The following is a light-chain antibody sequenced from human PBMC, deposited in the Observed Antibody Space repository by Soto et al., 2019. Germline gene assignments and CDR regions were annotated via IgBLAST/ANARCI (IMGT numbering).Light chain of an antibody. V-gene: IGKV1-39*01. CDR2: AAS. CDR3: QQSYNIPIT. J-gene: IGKJ5*01. CDR1: QSIGRF. Sequence: DIQMTQSPSTLSASVGDRVTITCRASQSIGRFLAWYQHQPGKAPKLLIYAASSLQSGVPSRFSGSGSGTDFTLIISSLQPEDFATFYCQQSYNIPITFGQGTRLEIK.